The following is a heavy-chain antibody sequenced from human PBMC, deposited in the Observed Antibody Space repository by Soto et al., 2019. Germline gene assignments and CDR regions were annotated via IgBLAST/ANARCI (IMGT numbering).Heavy chain of an antibody. CDR2: MNPTSGGK. J-gene: IGHJ4*02. Sequence: QVQLVHSGADVKKPGASVKVSCKTSGYTFSGYFMHWLRQAPGPGLEWMGWMNPTSGGKYYAQNLHGRASTTWDTAISTALMELSRLRSDDTAIYYGASGYYSSSWRVFDYWGQATLVTVSS. V-gene: IGHV1-2*02. CDR3: ASGYYSSSWRVFDY. CDR1: GYTFSGYF. D-gene: IGHD6-13*01.